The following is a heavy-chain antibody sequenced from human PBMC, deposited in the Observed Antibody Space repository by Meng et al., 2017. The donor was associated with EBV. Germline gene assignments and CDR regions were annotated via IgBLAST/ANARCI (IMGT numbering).Heavy chain of an antibody. CDR1: GGTFSSHA. D-gene: IGHD6-13*01. J-gene: IGHJ4*02. V-gene: IGHV1-69*06. Sequence: QVRLGQVVAEVKKTGSSVKVSCKASGGTFSSHAISWVRQAPGQGLEWMGGIIPIFGTANYAQKFQGRVTITADKSTSTAYMELSSLRSEDTAVYYCARAEIAAAGRLDYWGQGTLVTVSS. CDR3: ARAEIAAAGRLDY. CDR2: IIPIFGTA.